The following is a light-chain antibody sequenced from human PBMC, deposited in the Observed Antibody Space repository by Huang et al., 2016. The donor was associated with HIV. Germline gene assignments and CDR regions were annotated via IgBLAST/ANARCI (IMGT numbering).Light chain of an antibody. V-gene: IGKV3-15*01. CDR3: QQYNNWPIT. Sequence: EIVMTQSPATLSVSPGEGVTLSCRASQSVSRNLAWYQQKPGKAPRLLIYVASTRATAIPAWFSGSGSGTEFTLTISSLQSEDFAVYYCQQYNNWPITFGQGTRLEMK. J-gene: IGKJ5*01. CDR2: VAS. CDR1: QSVSRN.